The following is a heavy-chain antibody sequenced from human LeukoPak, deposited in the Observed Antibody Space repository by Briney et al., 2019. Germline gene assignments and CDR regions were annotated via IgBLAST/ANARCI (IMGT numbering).Heavy chain of an antibody. D-gene: IGHD3-9*01. CDR3: ARDRLADPYYDILTGDAFDI. V-gene: IGHV1-2*02. CDR1: GYTFTGYY. J-gene: IGHJ3*02. Sequence: ASVKVSCKASGYTFTGYYMHWVRQAPGQGLEWMGWINPNSGGTNYAQKFQGRVTMTRDTSISTAYMELSRLRSDDTVVYYCARDRLADPYYDILTGDAFDIWGQGTMVTVSS. CDR2: INPNSGGT.